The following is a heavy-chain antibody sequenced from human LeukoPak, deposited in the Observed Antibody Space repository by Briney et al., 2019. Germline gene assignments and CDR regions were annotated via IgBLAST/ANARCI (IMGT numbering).Heavy chain of an antibody. J-gene: IGHJ3*02. V-gene: IGHV3-23*01. CDR2: ISGSGGST. CDR1: GFTFSSYA. D-gene: IGHD3-22*01. Sequence: GGSLRLSCAASGFTFSSYAMSWVRQAPGKGLEWVSAISGSGGSTYYADSVKGRFTISRDNSKNTLYLQMNSLRAEDTAVYYCARFDRDYYDSSRLDAFDIWGQGTMVTVSS. CDR3: ARFDRDYYDSSRLDAFDI.